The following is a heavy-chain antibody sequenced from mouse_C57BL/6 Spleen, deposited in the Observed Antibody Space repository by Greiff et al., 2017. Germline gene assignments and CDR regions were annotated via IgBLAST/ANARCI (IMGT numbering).Heavy chain of an antibody. CDR1: GFTFSSYG. CDR3: ERQYYYGSKGAMDD. CDR2: ISSGGSYT. Sequence: EVKLVESGGDLVKPGGSLKLSCAASGFTFSSYGMSWVRQTPDKRLEWVATISSGGSYTSYPDSVKGRFTISRDNAKNTLYLQMSSLKSEDTAMYYCERQYYYGSKGAMDDWGQGTSVTVSS. V-gene: IGHV5-6*01. D-gene: IGHD1-1*01. J-gene: IGHJ4*01.